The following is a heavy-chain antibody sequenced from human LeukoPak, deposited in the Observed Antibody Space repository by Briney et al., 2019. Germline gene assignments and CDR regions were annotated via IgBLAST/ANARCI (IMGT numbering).Heavy chain of an antibody. D-gene: IGHD3-22*01. CDR1: GGSISSYY. J-gene: IGHJ4*02. V-gene: IGHV4-59*01. Sequence: SSETLSLTCAASGGSISSYYWSWIRQPPRRGLEWIGYISYSGFTKYNPSLKSRVTISSDTSKNQFSLRLSSVTAADTAVYYCATYHYDATGYYYAFDYWGLGTLVTVSS. CDR2: ISYSGFT. CDR3: ATYHYDATGYYYAFDY.